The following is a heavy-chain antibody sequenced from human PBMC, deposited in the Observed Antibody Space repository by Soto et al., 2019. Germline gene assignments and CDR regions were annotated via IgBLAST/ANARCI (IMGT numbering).Heavy chain of an antibody. D-gene: IGHD3-22*01. CDR2: IIPIFGTA. CDR3: ARGKRSINMMQDAFDI. V-gene: IGHV1-69*01. CDR1: GGTFSSYA. J-gene: IGHJ3*02. Sequence: QVQLVQSGAEVKKPGSSVKVSCKASGGTFSSYAISWVRQAPGQGLEWMGGIIPIFGTANYAQKSQGRVTITADESTSTADMELSSLRSEDTAVYYCARGKRSINMMQDAFDIWGQGTMVTVSS.